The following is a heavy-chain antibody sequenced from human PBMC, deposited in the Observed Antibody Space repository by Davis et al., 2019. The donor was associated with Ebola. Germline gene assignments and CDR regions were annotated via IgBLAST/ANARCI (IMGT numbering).Heavy chain of an antibody. CDR3: ARETSITMIVVVIPHSYFDY. D-gene: IGHD3-22*01. J-gene: IGHJ4*02. Sequence: GGSLRLSCAASGFIFSSYTMNWVRQAPGKGLEWVSSISVSSGYIYYEDSVKGRFTISRDNSKNTLYLQMNSLRAEDTAVYYCARETSITMIVVVIPHSYFDYWGQGTLVTVSS. CDR2: ISVSSGYI. V-gene: IGHV3-21*01. CDR1: GFIFSSYT.